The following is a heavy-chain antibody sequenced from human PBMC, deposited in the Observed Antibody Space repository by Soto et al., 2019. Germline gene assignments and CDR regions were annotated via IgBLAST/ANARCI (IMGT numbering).Heavy chain of an antibody. J-gene: IGHJ4*02. CDR1: GGSISSYY. CDR3: ARVRERLQYIDWLYYFDY. Sequence: SETLSLTCTVSGGSISSYYWSWMRQPPGKGLEWIGYIYYSRSTNYNPSLKSRVTISVDTSKNQFSLKLSSVTAADTAVYYCARVRERLQYIDWLYYFDYWGQGTLVTVS. V-gene: IGHV4-59*01. CDR2: IYYSRST. D-gene: IGHD3-9*01.